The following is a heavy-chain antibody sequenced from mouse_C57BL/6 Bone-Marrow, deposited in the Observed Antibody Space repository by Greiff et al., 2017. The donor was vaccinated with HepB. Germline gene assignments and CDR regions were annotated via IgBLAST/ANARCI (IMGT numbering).Heavy chain of an antibody. J-gene: IGHJ2*01. CDR1: GYTFTSYW. Sequence: QVQLQQPGAELVRPGTSVKLSCKASGYTFTSYWMHWVKQRPGQGLEWIGVIDPSDSYTNYNQKFKGKATLTVDTSSSTAYMQLSSLTSEDSAVYYCARGVRGDYWGQGTTLTVSS. CDR3: ARGVRGDY. CDR2: IDPSDSYT. D-gene: IGHD2-14*01. V-gene: IGHV1-59*01.